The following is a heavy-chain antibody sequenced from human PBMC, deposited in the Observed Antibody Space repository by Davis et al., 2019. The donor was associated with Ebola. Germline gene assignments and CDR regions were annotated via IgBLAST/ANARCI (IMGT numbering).Heavy chain of an antibody. CDR1: SYSINSDYY. CDR2: SYHSGST. V-gene: IGHV4-38-2*02. J-gene: IGHJ4*02. Sequence: PSETLSLTCTVSSYSINSDYYWGWIRQPPGKGLEWIGSSYHSGSTYYNPSLKSRVTISVDMSKNQFSLKLSSVTAADTAVYYCSRDSPHVSGRVPLDSWGQGTLVTVSS. CDR3: SRDSPHVSGRVPLDS. D-gene: IGHD3/OR15-3a*01.